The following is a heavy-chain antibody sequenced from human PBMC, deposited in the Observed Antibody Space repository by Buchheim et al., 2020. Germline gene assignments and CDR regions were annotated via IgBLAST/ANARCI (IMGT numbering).Heavy chain of an antibody. Sequence: QVQLQESGPGLVKPSETLSLTCTVSGGSISSYYCSWIRQPPGKGLEWIGYIYYSGSTNYNPSLKSRVTISVDTSKNQFSLKLSSVTAADTDVYYCARLDGTARDDAFDIWGQGT. D-gene: IGHD5-18*01. CDR3: ARLDGTARDDAFDI. CDR1: GGSISSYY. V-gene: IGHV4-59*01. J-gene: IGHJ3*02. CDR2: IYYSGST.